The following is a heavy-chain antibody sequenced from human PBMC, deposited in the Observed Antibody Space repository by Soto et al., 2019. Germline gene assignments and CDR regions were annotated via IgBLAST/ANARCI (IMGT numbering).Heavy chain of an antibody. D-gene: IGHD2-21*01. CDR2: INHRGST. J-gene: IGHJ5*01. Sequence: QVQLQQRGAGLLKPSETLSLTCAVYGGSFSGHYWSWIRQYPGKGLEWLAEINHRGSTNYNPSLNMRGNLSVDPSKPPVSRRLGSVTSADAAVYYCARRYPRSIFSTALATSYWFDSWGQGGLVTVSS. CDR3: ARRYPRSIFSTALATSYWFDS. CDR1: GGSFSGHY. V-gene: IGHV4-34*01.